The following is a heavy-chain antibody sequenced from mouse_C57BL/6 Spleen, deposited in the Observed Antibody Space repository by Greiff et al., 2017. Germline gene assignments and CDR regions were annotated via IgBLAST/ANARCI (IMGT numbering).Heavy chain of an antibody. V-gene: IGHV5-9-1*02. CDR3: TREEAVQGAWFAY. Sequence: EVKLMESGEGLVKPGGSLKLSCAASGFTFTSYAMSWVRQTPEKRLEWVAYISSGGDYIYYADTVKGRFTISRDNARNTLYLQMSSLKSEDTAMYYCTREEAVQGAWFAYWGQGTLVTVSA. CDR2: ISSGGDYI. CDR1: GFTFTSYA. J-gene: IGHJ3*01. D-gene: IGHD1-1*01.